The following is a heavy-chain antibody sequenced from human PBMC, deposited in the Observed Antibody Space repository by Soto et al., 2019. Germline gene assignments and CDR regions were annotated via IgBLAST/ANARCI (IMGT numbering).Heavy chain of an antibody. Sequence: QVQLVQSGAEVKKPGASVKVSCKASGYTFTSYYMHWVRQAPGQGLEWMGIINPSGGSTSYAQKFLGRVTMTRHTSTSTVYMELSSLRSEDTAVYYCARGGYCSSTSCYDELDYWGQGTLVTVSS. CDR1: GYTFTSYY. D-gene: IGHD2-2*01. J-gene: IGHJ4*02. V-gene: IGHV1-46*03. CDR2: INPSGGST. CDR3: ARGGYCSSTSCYDELDY.